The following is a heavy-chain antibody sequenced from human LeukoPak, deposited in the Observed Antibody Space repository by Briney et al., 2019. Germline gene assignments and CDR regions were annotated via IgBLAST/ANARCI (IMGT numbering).Heavy chain of an antibody. Sequence: GGSLRLSCAASGFTFSSYAMHWVRQAPGKGLEYVSAISSNGGSTYYANSVKGRFTISRDNSKNTLYLQMGSLRAEDMAVYYCARGTGMVPYFDLWGRGTLVTVSS. D-gene: IGHD2-8*01. CDR1: GFTFSSYA. CDR3: ARGTGMVPYFDL. V-gene: IGHV3-64*01. CDR2: ISSNGGST. J-gene: IGHJ2*01.